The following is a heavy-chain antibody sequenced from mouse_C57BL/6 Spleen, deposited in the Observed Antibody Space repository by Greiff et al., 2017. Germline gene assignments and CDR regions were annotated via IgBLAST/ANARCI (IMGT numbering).Heavy chain of an antibody. CDR1: GYTFTSYW. CDR3: ARYYYGSSYPHWYFDV. V-gene: IGHV1-55*01. CDR2: IYPGSGST. Sequence: QVQLQQPGAELVKPGASVKMSCKASGYTFTSYWITWVKQRPGQGLEWIGDIYPGSGSTNYNEKFKGKATMTVDTSSSTAYMQLSSLTSEDSAVYYCARYYYGSSYPHWYFDVWGTGTTVTVSS. J-gene: IGHJ1*03. D-gene: IGHD1-1*01.